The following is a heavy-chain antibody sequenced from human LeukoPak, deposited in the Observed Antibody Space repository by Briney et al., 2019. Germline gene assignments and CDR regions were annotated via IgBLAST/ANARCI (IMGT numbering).Heavy chain of an antibody. Sequence: ASVKVSCKASGYTFTGYYMHWVRQAPGQGLEWMGWINPNSGGTNYAQKFQGRVTMIRDTSISTAYMELSRLRSDDTAVYYCAKTDAPSYDLGSYYWFDPWGQGTRVTVSS. J-gene: IGHJ5*02. CDR3: AKTDAPSYDLGSYYWFDP. CDR1: GYTFTGYY. V-gene: IGHV1-2*02. CDR2: INPNSGGT. D-gene: IGHD3-10*01.